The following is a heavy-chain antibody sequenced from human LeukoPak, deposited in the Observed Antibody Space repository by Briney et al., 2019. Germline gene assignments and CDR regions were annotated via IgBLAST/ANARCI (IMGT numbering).Heavy chain of an antibody. CDR2: IIPIFGTA. V-gene: IGHV1-69*05. CDR1: GGTFSSYA. CDR3: ARDRGGSYYYDSSGYYYPFDY. Sequence: SVKVSCKASGGTFSSYAISWVRQAPGQGLEWMGGIIPIFGTANYAQKLQGRVTITTDESTSTAYMELSSLRSEDTAVYYCARDRGGSYYYDSSGYYYPFDYWGQGTLVTVSS. J-gene: IGHJ4*02. D-gene: IGHD3-22*01.